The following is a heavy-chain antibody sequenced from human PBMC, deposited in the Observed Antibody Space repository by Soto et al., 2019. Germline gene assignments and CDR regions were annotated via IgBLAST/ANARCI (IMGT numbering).Heavy chain of an antibody. CDR3: ARDQLEGNWFDP. V-gene: IGHV4-30-2*01. Sequence: QLQLQESGSGLVRPSQTLSLTCAVSGGSISSGGYSWNWIRQPPGKGLEWIGYISHSGSTLYNPSLKSRVTISVDKSKNQFSLTLSSVTAADTAVYDCARDQLEGNWFDPWGQGTLVTVSS. CDR1: GGSISSGGYS. CDR2: ISHSGST. D-gene: IGHD1-1*01. J-gene: IGHJ5*02.